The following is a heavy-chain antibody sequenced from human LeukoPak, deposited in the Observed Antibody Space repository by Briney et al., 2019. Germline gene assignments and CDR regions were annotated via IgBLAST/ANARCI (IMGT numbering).Heavy chain of an antibody. V-gene: IGHV4-59*08. CDR1: GGSISNYY. CDR3: ARHARGTGYFDY. CDR2: IYYSGST. D-gene: IGHD3/OR15-3a*01. J-gene: IGHJ4*02. Sequence: SETLSLTCTVSGGSISNYYWSWIRQPPGKGLEWIGYIYYSGSTNYNPSLKSRVTISVDTSKNQFSLNLSSVTAADTAVYYCARHARGTGYFDYWGQGTLVTVSS.